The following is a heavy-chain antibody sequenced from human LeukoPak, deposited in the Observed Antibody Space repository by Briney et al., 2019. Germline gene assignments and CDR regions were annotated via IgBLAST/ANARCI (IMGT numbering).Heavy chain of an antibody. CDR2: IHYSGST. CDR3: ARASGYYLDIDI. Sequence: SETLSLTCTVSGGSISSYYWSWIRQPPGKGLEWIGYIHYSGSTNYNPSLKSRVTISVDTSKNQFSLKLSSVTAADTAVYYCARASGYYLDIDIWGQGTMVTVSS. D-gene: IGHD3-22*01. V-gene: IGHV4-59*01. J-gene: IGHJ3*02. CDR1: GGSISSYY.